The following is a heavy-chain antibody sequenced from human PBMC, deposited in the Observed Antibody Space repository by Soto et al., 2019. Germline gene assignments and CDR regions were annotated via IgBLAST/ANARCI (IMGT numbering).Heavy chain of an antibody. D-gene: IGHD5-12*01. CDR3: AKNRGSVFFGYYYYGMDV. J-gene: IGHJ6*02. Sequence: GGSLRLSCAASGFTFSSYGMHWVRQAPGKGLEWVAVISYDGSNKYYADSVKGRFTISRDNSKNTLYLQMNSLRAEDTAVYYCAKNRGSVFFGYYYYGMDVWGQGTTVTVSS. CDR2: ISYDGSNK. CDR1: GFTFSSYG. V-gene: IGHV3-30*18.